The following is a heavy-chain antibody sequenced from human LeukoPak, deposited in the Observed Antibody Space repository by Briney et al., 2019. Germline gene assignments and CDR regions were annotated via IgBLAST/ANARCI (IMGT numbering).Heavy chain of an antibody. D-gene: IGHD3-10*01. CDR1: GGSINRDY. Sequence: PSETLSLTCTVSGGSINRDYWSWIRQSPGKGLEWIGYIYYSGTTNYNPALKSRVTLSIDTSKNHFSPRLSSVTAADTAVYYCARISGGSGNYIGLFDSWGQGTLVTVSS. CDR2: IYYSGTT. CDR3: ARISGGSGNYIGLFDS. V-gene: IGHV4-59*08. J-gene: IGHJ4*02.